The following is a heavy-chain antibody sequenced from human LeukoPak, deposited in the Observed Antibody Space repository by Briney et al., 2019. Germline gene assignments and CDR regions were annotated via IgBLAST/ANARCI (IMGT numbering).Heavy chain of an antibody. J-gene: IGHJ5*02. CDR3: ASYKGA. D-gene: IGHD3-10*01. CDR2: INHSGST. CDR1: GGSFSDYY. Sequence: SETLSLTCAVYGGSFSDYYWSWIRQPPGKGLEWIGEINHSGSTNYNPSLKSRVTISVDTSKNQFSLKLSSVTAADTAVYYCASYKGAWGQGTLVTVSS. V-gene: IGHV4-34*01.